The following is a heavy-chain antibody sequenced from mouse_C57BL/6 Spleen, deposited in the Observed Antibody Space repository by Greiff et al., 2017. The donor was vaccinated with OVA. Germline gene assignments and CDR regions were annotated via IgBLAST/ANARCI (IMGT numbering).Heavy chain of an antibody. CDR2: IHPNSGST. J-gene: IGHJ1*03. D-gene: IGHD1-1*01. Sequence: VQLQQPGAELVKPGASVKLSCKASGYTFTSYWMHWVKQRPGQGLEWIGMIHPNSGSTNYNEKFKSKATLTVDKSSSTAYMQLSSLTSEDSAVYDCERWYGSSYWYFDVWGTGTTVTVSS. CDR1: GYTFTSYW. V-gene: IGHV1-64*01. CDR3: ERWYGSSYWYFDV.